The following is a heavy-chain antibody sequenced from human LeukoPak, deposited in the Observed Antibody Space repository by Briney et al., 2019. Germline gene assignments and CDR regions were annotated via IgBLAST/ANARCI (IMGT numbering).Heavy chain of an antibody. CDR2: TSVYNGNT. Sequence: GASVKVSCKASGYTFTSYGISWVRQAPGRGLEWMGWTSVYNGNTNYAQKLQGRVTMTTDTSTSTAYMELRSLRSDDTAVYYCARGHDGYSSSWYATPYGYWGQGTLVTVS. CDR1: GYTFTSYG. D-gene: IGHD6-13*01. CDR3: ARGHDGYSSSWYATPYGY. V-gene: IGHV1-18*01. J-gene: IGHJ4*02.